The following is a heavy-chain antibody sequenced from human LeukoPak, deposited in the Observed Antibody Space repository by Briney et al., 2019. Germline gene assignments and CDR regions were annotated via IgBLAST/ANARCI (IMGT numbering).Heavy chain of an antibody. CDR1: GGFISSYY. CDR2: IYTSGST. J-gene: IGHJ4*02. CDR3: ARGGYDILTGYNDY. Sequence: ASETLSLTCTVSGGFISSYYWSWIRQPAGKGLEWIGRIYTSGSTNYNPSLKSRVTMSVDTSKNQFSLKLSSVTAADTAVYYCARGGYDILTGYNDYWGQGTLVTVSS. D-gene: IGHD3-9*01. V-gene: IGHV4-4*07.